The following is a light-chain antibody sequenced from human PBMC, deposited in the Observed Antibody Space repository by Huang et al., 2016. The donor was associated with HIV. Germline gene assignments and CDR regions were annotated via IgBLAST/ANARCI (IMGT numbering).Light chain of an antibody. Sequence: DIVMTQSPDSLAVSLGERATINCKSSQSILFTSNNKSYLAWYQQRPGQPPRLLLHCAATREAGVPDRFSGSGSGTDFTLTISSLQAEDVAVYFCQQDYTTPFTFGPGTKVDIK. CDR2: CAA. J-gene: IGKJ3*01. CDR3: QQDYTTPFT. V-gene: IGKV4-1*01. CDR1: QSILFTSNNKSY.